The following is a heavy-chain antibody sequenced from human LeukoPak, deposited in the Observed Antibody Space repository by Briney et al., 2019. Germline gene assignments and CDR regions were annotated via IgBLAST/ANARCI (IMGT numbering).Heavy chain of an antibody. CDR2: IISSGTTI. CDR3: ARDGRMVRGVKDDAFDI. J-gene: IGHJ3*02. V-gene: IGHV3-11*04. D-gene: IGHD3-10*01. Sequence: GGSLRLSCAAFGFTFSDYCMSWIPQAPGKALECVSYIISSGTTIYYADSVKGRFTISSDNAKNSLYLQMNSLRAEDTAVYYCARDGRMVRGVKDDAFDIWGQGTMVTVSS. CDR1: GFTFSDYC.